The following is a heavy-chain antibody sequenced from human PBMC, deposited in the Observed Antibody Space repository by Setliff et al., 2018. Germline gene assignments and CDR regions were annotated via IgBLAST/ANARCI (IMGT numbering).Heavy chain of an antibody. CDR3: ARGGSIYDHVWGSYRFVDS. J-gene: IGHJ4*02. CDR2: INHYTGDT. V-gene: IGHV1-2*02. Sequence: ASVKVSCKTSGYTFTDFYIQWVRQAPGQGLEWMGWINHYTGDTDYAPKFQGRVTVTRDTSVTTAYMDLTRLTSDDTAVYYCARGGSIYDHVWGSYRFVDSWGQGTLVTVSS. CDR1: GYTFTDFY. D-gene: IGHD3-16*02.